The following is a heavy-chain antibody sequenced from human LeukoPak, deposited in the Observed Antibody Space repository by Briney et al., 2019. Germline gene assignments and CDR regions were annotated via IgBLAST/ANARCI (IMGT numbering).Heavy chain of an antibody. V-gene: IGHV4-61*02. CDR1: GGSISSGSYY. CDR3: ARDRADYDFWSGYLDDAFDI. CDR2: IYTSGST. D-gene: IGHD3-3*01. Sequence: SQTLSLTCTVSGGSISSGSYYWSWIRQPPGKGLEWIGRIYTSGSTNYNPSLKSRVTISVDTSKNQFSLKLSSVTAADTAVYYCARDRADYDFWSGYLDDAFDIWGQGTMVTVSS. J-gene: IGHJ3*02.